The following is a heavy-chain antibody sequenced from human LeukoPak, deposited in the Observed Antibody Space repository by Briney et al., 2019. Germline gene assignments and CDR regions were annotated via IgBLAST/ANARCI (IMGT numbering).Heavy chain of an antibody. Sequence: PGGSLRLSCAASGFTFDDYGMSWVRQAPGKGLEWVSGINWNGGSTGYADSVKGRFTISRDNAKNSVYLQMSSLRAEDTALYHCAREVIAAAGRGGWFDPWGQGTLVTVSS. CDR3: AREVIAAAGRGGWFDP. D-gene: IGHD6-13*01. V-gene: IGHV3-20*01. CDR1: GFTFDDYG. CDR2: INWNGGST. J-gene: IGHJ5*02.